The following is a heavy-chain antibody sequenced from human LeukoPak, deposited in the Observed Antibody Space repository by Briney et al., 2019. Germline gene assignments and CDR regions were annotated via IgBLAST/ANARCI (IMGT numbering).Heavy chain of an antibody. D-gene: IGHD3-22*01. V-gene: IGHV4-34*01. CDR3: ASRPYYYDSSGYSVGY. Sequence: PSETLSLTCAVYGGSFSGYYWSWIRQPPGKGLEWIGEINHSGSTNYNPSLKSRVTISVDTSKNQFSLKLSSVTAADTAVYYFASRPYYYDSSGYSVGYWGQGTLVTVSS. CDR1: GGSFSGYY. J-gene: IGHJ4*02. CDR2: INHSGST.